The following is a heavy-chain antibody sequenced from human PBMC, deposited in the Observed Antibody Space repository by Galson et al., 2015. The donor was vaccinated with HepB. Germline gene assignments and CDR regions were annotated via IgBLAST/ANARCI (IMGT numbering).Heavy chain of an antibody. CDR3: TRPIDGSGWYVDS. CDR2: IYSGGSGGST. Sequence: SLRLSCAASGFTVSSDYMGWVRQAPGKGLEWVSVIYSGGSGGSTYYADSVKGRFSISRGTSKNTLYLQMNSLRAEDTALYYCTRPIDGSGWYVDSWGQGTLVTVSS. J-gene: IGHJ4*02. D-gene: IGHD6-19*01. CDR1: GFTVSSDY. V-gene: IGHV3-66*04.